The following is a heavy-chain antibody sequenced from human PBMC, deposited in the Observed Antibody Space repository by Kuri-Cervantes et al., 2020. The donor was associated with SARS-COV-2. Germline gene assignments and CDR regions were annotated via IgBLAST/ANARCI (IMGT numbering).Heavy chain of an antibody. J-gene: IGHJ3*02. V-gene: IGHV3-21*01. CDR2: ISSSSSYI. D-gene: IGHD1-26*01. Sequence: GESLKISFAASGFTFSSYSMNWVRQAPGKGLEWVSSISSSSSYIYYADSVKGRFTISRDNAKNSLYLQMNSLRAEDTAVYYCAREGELRAFDIWGQGTMVTVSS. CDR3: AREGELRAFDI. CDR1: GFTFSSYS.